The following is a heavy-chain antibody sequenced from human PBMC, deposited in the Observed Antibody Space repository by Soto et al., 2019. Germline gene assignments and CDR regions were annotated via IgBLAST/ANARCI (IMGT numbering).Heavy chain of an antibody. J-gene: IGHJ4*02. CDR3: ARDNAYADVDY. CDR2: ISSDGNNK. Sequence: QVQLVESGGGVVQPGRSLRLSCAASGFSFSTHAMHWVRQAPGKGLEWMSVISSDGNNKHYADSLKGRFTISRDNSRNTLYLEVDSLGPEDTAVYYWARDNAYADVDYWGQGTLGTVSS. CDR1: GFSFSTHA. D-gene: IGHD2-21*01. V-gene: IGHV3-30*03.